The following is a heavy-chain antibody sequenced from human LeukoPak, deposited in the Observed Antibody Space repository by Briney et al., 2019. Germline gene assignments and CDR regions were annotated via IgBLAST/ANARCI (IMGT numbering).Heavy chain of an antibody. D-gene: IGHD5-18*01. CDR3: ARGGYSYGPMGDDAFDI. Sequence: ASVKVSCKASGYTFTGYYMHWVRQAPGQGLEWMGWINPNSGATNYAQKFQGRVTMTRDTSISTAYMELSSLRSEDTAVYYCARGGYSYGPMGDDAFDIWGQGTMVTVSS. CDR2: INPNSGAT. V-gene: IGHV1-2*02. CDR1: GYTFTGYY. J-gene: IGHJ3*02.